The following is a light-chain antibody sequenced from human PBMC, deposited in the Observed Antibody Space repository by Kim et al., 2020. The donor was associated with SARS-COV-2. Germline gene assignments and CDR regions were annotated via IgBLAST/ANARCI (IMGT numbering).Light chain of an antibody. J-gene: IGLJ1*01. V-gene: IGLV3-1*01. CDR3: QAWDGLTYV. CDR2: QDD. Sequence: SYELTQPPSVSVSPGQTASITCSGDKLGDKYACWYQQKPGQSPVLVIYQDDKRPSGIPERFSGSNSGNTATLTISETQAVDEADYYCQAWDGLTYVFGTG. CDR1: KLGDKY.